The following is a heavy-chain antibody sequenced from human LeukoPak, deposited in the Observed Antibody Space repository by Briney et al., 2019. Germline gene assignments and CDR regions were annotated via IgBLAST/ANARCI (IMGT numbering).Heavy chain of an antibody. CDR3: ARAPYYYVRRAAGGMDH. Sequence: TLTLTCTVSGGSISSGGYYWSRIRQHPGKGLEWIGYIYYSGSTYYNPSLNSRVTISVDTSKNQFSLKLSSMTAAATAVYFCARAPYYYVRRAAGGMDHWGQGTTVTVSS. CDR2: IYYSGST. D-gene: IGHD3-10*02. V-gene: IGHV4-31*03. J-gene: IGHJ6*02. CDR1: GGSISSGGYY.